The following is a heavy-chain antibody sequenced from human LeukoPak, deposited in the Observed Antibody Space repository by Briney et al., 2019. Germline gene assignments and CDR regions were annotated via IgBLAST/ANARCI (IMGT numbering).Heavy chain of an antibody. CDR3: AGAFGLGDCGGDCYRSYYYYYYMDV. Sequence: GGSLRLTCAASGFTFSSYSMNWVRQAPGKGLEWVSYISSSSTIYYADSVKGRFTISRDNAKNSLYLQMNSLRAEDTAVYYCAGAFGLGDCGGDCYRSYYYYYYMDVWGKGTTVTVSS. J-gene: IGHJ6*03. CDR1: GFTFSSYS. D-gene: IGHD2-21*02. CDR2: ISSSSTI. V-gene: IGHV3-48*04.